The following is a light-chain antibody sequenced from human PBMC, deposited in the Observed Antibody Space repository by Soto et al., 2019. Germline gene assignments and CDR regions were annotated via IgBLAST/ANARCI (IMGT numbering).Light chain of an antibody. CDR1: QSISRY. V-gene: IGKV1-39*01. J-gene: IGKJ3*01. Sequence: DIQMTQSPSSLSTSVGDKVTITCRASQSISRYLNWYQQKPGKAPKLLISVASSMQSEVPSRFSGDGSETDFTLSISSLQSEDSATYYCQQSFTTPFTFGPGTKVDVK. CDR2: VAS. CDR3: QQSFTTPFT.